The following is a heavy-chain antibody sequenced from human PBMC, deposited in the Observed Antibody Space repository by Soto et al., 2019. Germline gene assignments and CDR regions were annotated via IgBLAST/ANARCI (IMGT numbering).Heavy chain of an antibody. Sequence: GGSLRLSCAASGFTFSSYAMHWVRQAPGKGLEWVAVISYDGSNKYYADSVKGRFTISRDNSKNTLYLQMNSLRAEDTAVYYCARDHGYCSGGSCYRRPGPLDYWGQGTLVTVSS. J-gene: IGHJ4*02. V-gene: IGHV3-30-3*01. CDR2: ISYDGSNK. D-gene: IGHD2-15*01. CDR1: GFTFSSYA. CDR3: ARDHGYCSGGSCYRRPGPLDY.